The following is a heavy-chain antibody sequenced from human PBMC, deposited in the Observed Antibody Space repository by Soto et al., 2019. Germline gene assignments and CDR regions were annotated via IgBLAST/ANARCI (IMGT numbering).Heavy chain of an antibody. D-gene: IGHD2-2*01. V-gene: IGHV1-2*02. Sequence: ASVKVSCKASGYAFIGYYLHWVRQAPGQGLEWMGWINPNSGGTNYAQKFQGRVTMTRDTSISTAYMDLSSLRSDDTAVYYCARAFCSTITCYGWLYPWGQGTLGNVS. CDR1: GYAFIGYY. CDR3: ARAFCSTITCYGWLYP. CDR2: INPNSGGT. J-gene: IGHJ5*02.